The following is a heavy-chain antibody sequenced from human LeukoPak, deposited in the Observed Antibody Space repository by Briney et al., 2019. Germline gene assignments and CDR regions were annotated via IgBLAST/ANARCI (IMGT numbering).Heavy chain of an antibody. D-gene: IGHD6-13*01. CDR1: RFIFSSYR. J-gene: IGHJ4*02. CDR3: AWHSSSWYSDY. Sequence: GGSLRLSCAASRFIFSSYRMKWVRHAPGKGLEWVSSISSSSSSIYYADSVKGRFTISRDNAKNSLYLQMNSLRAEDTAVYYCAWHSSSWYSDYWGQGTLVTVSS. V-gene: IGHV3-21*01. CDR2: ISSSSSSI.